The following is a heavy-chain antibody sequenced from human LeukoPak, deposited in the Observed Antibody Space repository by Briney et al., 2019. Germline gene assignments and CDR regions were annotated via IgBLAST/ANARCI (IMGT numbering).Heavy chain of an antibody. Sequence: PGGSLRLSCAASGFTFSSYSMNWVRQAPGKGLEWVSSISSSGSFISYADSVKGRFTISRDNAKNSLYLQMNSLRAEDTAVYYCARDYYGSGSYYNSSDYWGQGTLVTVSS. J-gene: IGHJ4*02. CDR3: ARDYYGSGSYYNSSDY. CDR1: GFTFSSYS. CDR2: ISSSGSFI. V-gene: IGHV3-21*01. D-gene: IGHD3-10*01.